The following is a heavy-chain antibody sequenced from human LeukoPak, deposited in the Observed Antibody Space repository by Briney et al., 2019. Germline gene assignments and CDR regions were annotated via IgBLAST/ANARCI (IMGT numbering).Heavy chain of an antibody. D-gene: IGHD6-13*01. J-gene: IGHJ4*02. CDR2: ITNGGSVI. V-gene: IGHV3-11*01. Sequence: GGSLRLSCAASGFIFSDYYMTWVRQAPGKGLEPISYITNGGSVIFYADSVKDRFTISRDNAKNSLYLHMSSLRVEDTAVYYCARERGSSWFYQAFDLWGQGALVIVSS. CDR3: ARERGSSWFYQAFDL. CDR1: GFIFSDYY.